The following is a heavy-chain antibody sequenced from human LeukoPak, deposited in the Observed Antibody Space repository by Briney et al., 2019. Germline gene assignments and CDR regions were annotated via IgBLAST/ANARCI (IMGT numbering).Heavy chain of an antibody. CDR2: IKEDGSEK. D-gene: IGHD6-19*01. J-gene: IGHJ4*02. CDR3: AREAVAGTSRGRYYSDY. V-gene: IGHV3-7*04. Sequence: GGSLRLSCVASGITFSRSWMSWVRQAPGKGLEWVAFIKEDGSEKYYVDSVKGRFTISRDNAKNSLYLQMNSLRAEDTAVYYCAREAVAGTSRGRYYSDYWGQGTLVTVSS. CDR1: GITFSRSW.